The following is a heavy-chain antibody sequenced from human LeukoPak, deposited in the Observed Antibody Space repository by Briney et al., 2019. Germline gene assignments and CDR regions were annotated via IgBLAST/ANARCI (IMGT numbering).Heavy chain of an antibody. V-gene: IGHV3-23*01. J-gene: IGHJ3*01. D-gene: IGHD3-22*01. CDR1: GFIFSSYG. CDR3: AKNHNSNGYHTDDAFDV. Sequence: GSLRLSCVASGFIFSSYGMSWVRQAPGKGLEWISAMSGSGGTTYYADSVKGRFTISRDNSKNTLYLQMNSLRVEDTAVYYCAKNHNSNGYHTDDAFDVWGQGTMVTVSS. CDR2: MSGSGGTT.